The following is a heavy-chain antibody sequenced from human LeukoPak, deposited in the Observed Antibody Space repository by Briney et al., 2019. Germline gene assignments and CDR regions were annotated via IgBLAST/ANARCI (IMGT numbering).Heavy chain of an antibody. V-gene: IGHV3-23*01. J-gene: IGHJ4*02. Sequence: AMSWVRQAPGKXLEWVSAVSGSGGSTYYADSVKGRFTISRDNSKNTLYLQMNSLRAEDTAVYYCAKEKYGSGSFRLYYFDYWGQGTLVTVSS. CDR1: A. CDR2: VSGSGGST. CDR3: AKEKYGSGSFRLYYFDY. D-gene: IGHD3-10*01.